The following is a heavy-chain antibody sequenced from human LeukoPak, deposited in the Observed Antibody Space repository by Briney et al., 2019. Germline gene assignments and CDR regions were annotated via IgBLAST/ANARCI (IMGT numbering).Heavy chain of an antibody. J-gene: IGHJ4*02. Sequence: GGSLRLSCAASGFTLSSYAMNWVRQAPGKGLEWVSVISASGGSTFYADSVEGRFTISRDISKNTLYLQMNSLRAEDTAVYYCARDFGQWQLNGGYYFDYWGQGTLVTVSS. V-gene: IGHV3-23*01. D-gene: IGHD1-26*01. CDR3: ARDFGQWQLNGGYYFDY. CDR1: GFTLSSYA. CDR2: ISASGGST.